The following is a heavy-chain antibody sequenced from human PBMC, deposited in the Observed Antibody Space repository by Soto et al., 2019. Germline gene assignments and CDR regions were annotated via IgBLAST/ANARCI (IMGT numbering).Heavy chain of an antibody. CDR1: GGSISSSNW. D-gene: IGHD6-19*01. V-gene: IGHV4-4*02. CDR2: IYHSGST. J-gene: IGHJ4*02. Sequence: QVQLQESGPGLVKPSGTLSLTCAVSGGSISSSNWWSWVRQPPGKGLEWIGEIYHSGSTNYNPSLKSRVXXXVXESKTPFSLKLSSVTAADTAVYYCARVAVAGTRVDYWGQGTLVTVSS. CDR3: ARVAVAGTRVDY.